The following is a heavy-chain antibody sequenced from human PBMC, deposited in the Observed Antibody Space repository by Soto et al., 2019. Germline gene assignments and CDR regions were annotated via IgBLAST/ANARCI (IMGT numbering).Heavy chain of an antibody. J-gene: IGHJ4*02. V-gene: IGHV1-3*01. CDR2: VNAGNGDT. Sequence: GASVKVSCKASGYTFTSYVLHWVRQAPGQRLEWLGRVNAGNGDTKYSQKFQDRVTISRDTSASTAYMELTSLRSEDTAVYYCARNNGPLWFGELLSFDHWGQGRLVTVSS. CDR1: GYTFTSYV. CDR3: ARNNGPLWFGELLSFDH. D-gene: IGHD3-10*01.